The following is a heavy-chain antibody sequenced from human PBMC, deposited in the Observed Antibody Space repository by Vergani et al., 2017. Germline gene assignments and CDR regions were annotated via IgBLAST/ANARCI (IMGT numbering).Heavy chain of an antibody. J-gene: IGHJ5*01. CDR1: GYSISTSNYY. Sequence: QLQLQQSGPGLVKPSETLSLTCTVSGYSISTSNYYWGWIRQPPGKGLEWIGNIYYTGSTYYNPSRKSRVTISVDTSKDHFSLQLSSVTATDTAVYYCARFPNIVGENWFDSWGQGTLVTVSS. D-gene: IGHD2/OR15-2a*01. CDR2: IYYTGST. CDR3: ARFPNIVGENWFDS. V-gene: IGHV4-39*02.